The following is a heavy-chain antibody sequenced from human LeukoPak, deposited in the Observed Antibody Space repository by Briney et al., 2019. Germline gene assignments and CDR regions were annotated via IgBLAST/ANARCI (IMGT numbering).Heavy chain of an antibody. CDR2: IIGSSGST. Sequence: GGSLRLSCVASGFSFNNYAMNWVRQAPGKGLEWVSLIIGSSGSTFYADSVKGRFTISRDKSKNTLYLQINSLRAEDTAVYYCAKGAYDYIEIAYFDYWGQGSLVTVSS. D-gene: IGHD5-12*01. V-gene: IGHV3-23*01. CDR1: GFSFNNYA. CDR3: AKGAYDYIEIAYFDY. J-gene: IGHJ4*02.